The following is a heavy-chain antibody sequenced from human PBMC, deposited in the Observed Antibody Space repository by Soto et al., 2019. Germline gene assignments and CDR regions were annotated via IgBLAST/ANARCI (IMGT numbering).Heavy chain of an antibody. Sequence: GASVKVSCKASGGTFDSNAISWVRLAPGQGLEWMGGIIPIFGTINNAQKFQDRVTITADESANVVYMELSSLRSEDTAIYYCAREGLTFGPGAVGGAFEIWG. CDR2: IIPIFGTI. V-gene: IGHV1-69*13. J-gene: IGHJ3*02. CDR1: GGTFDSNA. CDR3: AREGLTFGPGAVGGAFEI. D-gene: IGHD2-2*01.